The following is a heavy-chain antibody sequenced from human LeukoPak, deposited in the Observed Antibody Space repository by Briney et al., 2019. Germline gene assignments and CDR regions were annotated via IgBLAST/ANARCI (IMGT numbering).Heavy chain of an antibody. Sequence: SETLSLTCTVSGGSISTYYWSWIRQPPGKGLEWIGYIYYSGSTNYNPSLKSRVTISVDTSKNQFSLKLSSVTAADTAVYYCARSKPGWQGLYFDYWGQGTLVTVSS. CDR1: GGSISTYY. D-gene: IGHD6-19*01. CDR3: ARSKPGWQGLYFDY. V-gene: IGHV4-59*01. CDR2: IYYSGST. J-gene: IGHJ4*02.